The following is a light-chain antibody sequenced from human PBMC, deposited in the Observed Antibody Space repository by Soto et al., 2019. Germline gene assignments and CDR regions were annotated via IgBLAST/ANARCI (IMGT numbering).Light chain of an antibody. V-gene: IGKV1-5*01. Sequence: DIQMTQSPSTLSASVGDRVTITCRASQTISSWLAWYQQKPGKAPKLLIYDASSLESGVPSRFSGSGSGTEFDLTISSLQPEDFATYYCHQTAANPWTFAQGTKVDIK. CDR1: QTISSW. CDR2: DAS. J-gene: IGKJ1*01. CDR3: HQTAANPWT.